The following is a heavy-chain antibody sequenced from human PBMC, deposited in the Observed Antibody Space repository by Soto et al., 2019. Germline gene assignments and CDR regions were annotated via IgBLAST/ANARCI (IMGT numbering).Heavy chain of an antibody. D-gene: IGHD2-2*01. CDR3: ALFRGYCIGTSSCYFLDY. CDR1: GGYIISDNYY. V-gene: IGHV4-31*02. Sequence: PSETMCLTWSVSGGYIISDNYYWTWIRQQPGKGLEWIGYIYYSGSTYYNPSLKSRLTMSVDTSKRQLSLKLSSVTAADTAVYYCALFRGYCIGTSSCYFLDYWGQGTLVPSPQ. CDR2: IYYSGST. J-gene: IGHJ4*02.